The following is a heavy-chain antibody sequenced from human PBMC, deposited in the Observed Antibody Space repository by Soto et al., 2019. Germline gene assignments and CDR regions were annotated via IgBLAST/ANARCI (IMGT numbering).Heavy chain of an antibody. D-gene: IGHD6-19*01. Sequence: PSETLSLTCTVSGASLSVGPYTWGWMPQSPERGLEWIGTISHIGTTYYNTSLENRLTISLDTSKKQFTLKLTSVAAADTAVYYCARLPTGWPNWVDPWGQGILVTVS. CDR3: ARLPTGWPNWVDP. V-gene: IGHV4-39*01. CDR2: ISHIGTT. CDR1: GASLSVGPYT. J-gene: IGHJ5*02.